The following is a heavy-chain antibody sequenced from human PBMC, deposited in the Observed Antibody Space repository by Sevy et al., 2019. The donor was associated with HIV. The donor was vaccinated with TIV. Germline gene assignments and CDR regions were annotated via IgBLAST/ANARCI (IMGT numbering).Heavy chain of an antibody. J-gene: IGHJ5*01. CDR1: GFTFDDYA. CDR3: AKGIGYSNGWYSWFDS. Sequence: GGSLRLSCVASGFTFDDYAMHWVRQAPGKGPEWVSGSSWNSGSIGYAESVKGRFTISRDNAKNSLYLQMNSLRVEDTALYYCAKGIGYSNGWYSWFDSWGQGTLVTVPS. V-gene: IGHV3-9*01. D-gene: IGHD6-19*01. CDR2: SSWNSGSI.